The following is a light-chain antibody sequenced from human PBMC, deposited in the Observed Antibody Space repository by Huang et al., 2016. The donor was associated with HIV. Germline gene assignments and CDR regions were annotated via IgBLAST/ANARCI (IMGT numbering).Light chain of an antibody. CDR1: QSVSAN. Sequence: EIVMTQSPGTLPVSPGERATLSCRSSQSVSANLAWYQQKLGQAPRLLIYGTSTRATGAPARFGGSGSGTDFTLTISSVQSEDFAVYYCQLYNNWPLFGQGTKLEI. CDR2: GTS. J-gene: IGKJ2*01. CDR3: QLYNNWPL. V-gene: IGKV3-15*01.